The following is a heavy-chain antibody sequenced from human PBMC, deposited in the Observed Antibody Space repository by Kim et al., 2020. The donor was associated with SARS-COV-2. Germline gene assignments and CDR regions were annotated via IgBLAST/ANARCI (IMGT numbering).Heavy chain of an antibody. D-gene: IGHD6-19*01. CDR3: ARGREAVVPFDY. Sequence: ASVKVSCKASGYTFTSYDINWVRQATGQGLEWMGWMNPNSGNTGYAQKFQGRVTMTRNTSISTAYMELSSLRSEDTAVYYCARGREAVVPFDYWGQGTLVTVSS. V-gene: IGHV1-8*01. CDR1: GYTFTSYD. CDR2: MNPNSGNT. J-gene: IGHJ4*02.